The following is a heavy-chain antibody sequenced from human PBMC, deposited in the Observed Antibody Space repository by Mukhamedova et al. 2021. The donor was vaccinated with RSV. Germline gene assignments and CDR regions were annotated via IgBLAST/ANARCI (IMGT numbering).Heavy chain of an antibody. V-gene: IGHV3-21*01. CDR2: ISSSSSSYI. D-gene: IGHD4-17*01. Sequence: VSSISSSSSSYIYYADSVKGRFTISRDNAKNSLYLQMNSLRAEDTAVYYCARDNWSVTTVTPAAYWGQGTLVTVSS. CDR3: ARDNWSVTTVTPAAY. J-gene: IGHJ4*02.